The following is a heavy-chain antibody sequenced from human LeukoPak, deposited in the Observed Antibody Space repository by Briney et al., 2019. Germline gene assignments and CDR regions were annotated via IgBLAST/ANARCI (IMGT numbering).Heavy chain of an antibody. CDR1: GFTFSSYW. CDR3: ARGDPTYYYDSSGYVREAFDI. Sequence: GGSLRLSCAASGFTFSSYWMSWVRQAPGRGLEWVANIKQDGSEKYYVDSVKGRFTISRDNAKNSLYLQMNSLRAEDTAVYYCARGDPTYYYDSSGYVREAFDIWGQGTMVTVSS. J-gene: IGHJ3*02. CDR2: IKQDGSEK. D-gene: IGHD3-22*01. V-gene: IGHV3-7*01.